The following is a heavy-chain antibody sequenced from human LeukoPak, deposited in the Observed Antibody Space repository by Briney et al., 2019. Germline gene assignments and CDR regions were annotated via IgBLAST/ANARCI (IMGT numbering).Heavy chain of an antibody. J-gene: IGHJ4*02. CDR2: IYYSGST. CDR3: ASHDSSGPIDY. CDR1: GGSISSGGYY. D-gene: IGHD3-22*01. Sequence: SQTLSLTCTVSGGSISSGGYYWSWIRQHPGKGLEWIGYIYYSGSTYYNPSLKSRVTISVDTSKNQFSLKLSSVTAADTAVYYCASHDSSGPIDYWGQGTLVTVSS. V-gene: IGHV4-31*03.